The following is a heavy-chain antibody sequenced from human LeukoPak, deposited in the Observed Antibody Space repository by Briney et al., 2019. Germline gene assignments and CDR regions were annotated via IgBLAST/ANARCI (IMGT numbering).Heavy chain of an antibody. D-gene: IGHD3-10*01. J-gene: IGHJ5*02. CDR3: ARGGYYGSGNDFRFDP. Sequence: SETLSLTFTVSGGSISSSSYYWGWIRQPPGKGLEWIGSIYYSGSTYYNPSLKSRVTISVDTSKNQFSLKLSSVTAADTAIYYCARGGYYGSGNDFRFDPWGQGTLVTVSS. V-gene: IGHV4-39*07. CDR1: GGSISSSSYY. CDR2: IYYSGST.